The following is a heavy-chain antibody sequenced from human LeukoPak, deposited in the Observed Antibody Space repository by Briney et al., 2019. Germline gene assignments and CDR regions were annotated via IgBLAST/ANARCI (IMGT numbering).Heavy chain of an antibody. J-gene: IGHJ4*02. V-gene: IGHV1-2*02. Sequence: ASVKVSCKASGYKFTDDYMHWVRQAPGQGLEFMGWINPDSGFANYAQKFKGRVTMTRDTSISTAYLEVRSLTSDDTAVYYCAPTAEAYTSWWKVWGQGTLVTVSS. D-gene: IGHD3-16*01. CDR2: INPDSGFA. CDR3: APTAEAYTSWWKV. CDR1: GYKFTDDY.